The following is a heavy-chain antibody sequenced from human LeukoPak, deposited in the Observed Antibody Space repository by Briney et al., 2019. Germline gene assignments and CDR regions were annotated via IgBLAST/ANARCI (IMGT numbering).Heavy chain of an antibody. J-gene: IGHJ3*02. CDR2: IGTAGDT. CDR1: GFTFSSYD. Sequence: GGSLRLSCVASGFTFSSYDMHWVRQATGKGLEWVSAIGTAGDTYYPGSVKGRFTISRENAKNSLYLQMNSLRAGDTAVYYCARWGRNCSGGSCKGAFDIWGQGTMVTVSS. CDR3: ARWGRNCSGGSCKGAFDI. D-gene: IGHD2-15*01. V-gene: IGHV3-13*01.